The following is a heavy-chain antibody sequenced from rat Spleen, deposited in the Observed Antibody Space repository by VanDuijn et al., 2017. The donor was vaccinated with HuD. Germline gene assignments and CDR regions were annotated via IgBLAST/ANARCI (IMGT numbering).Heavy chain of an antibody. CDR1: GFSLTSYN. CDR2: IRTGGTT. D-gene: IGHD1-9*01. J-gene: IGHJ2*01. V-gene: IGHV2-30*01. CDR3: ARNRAYYGYNGYFDY. Sequence: QLKESGPGLVQPSQTLSLTCTVSGFSLTSYNVHWVRQPTGKGLEWMGIIRTGGTTDYNSALTSRLSISRDTSKSQVFLKMNSLQTEDTAIYFCARNRAYYGYNGYFDYWGQGVMVTVSS.